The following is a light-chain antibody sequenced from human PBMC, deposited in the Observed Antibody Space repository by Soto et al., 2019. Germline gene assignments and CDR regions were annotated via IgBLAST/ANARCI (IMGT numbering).Light chain of an antibody. J-gene: IGKJ1*01. V-gene: IGKV3-20*01. CDR2: GAS. Sequence: EIVLTQSPGTLSLSPGERATLSCRASQSVSSSYLAWYQQKPCQAPRLLIYGASSRATGIPDRFSGSGSGTDFTLTISRLEPEDFAVYYCQQYGDSPPWTFGQGTKVEI. CDR3: QQYGDSPPWT. CDR1: QSVSSSY.